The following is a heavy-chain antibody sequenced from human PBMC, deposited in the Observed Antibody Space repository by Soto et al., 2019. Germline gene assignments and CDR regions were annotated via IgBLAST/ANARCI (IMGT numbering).Heavy chain of an antibody. Sequence: SETLSLTCAVYGGSFSGYYWSWIRQPPGKRLEWIGEINHSGSTNYNPSLKSRVTISVDTSKNQFSLKLSSVTAADTAVYYCARGPFGVGIPDYWGQGTLVTVSS. CDR1: GGSFSGYY. J-gene: IGHJ4*02. V-gene: IGHV4-34*01. D-gene: IGHD3-3*01. CDR2: INHSGST. CDR3: ARGPFGVGIPDY.